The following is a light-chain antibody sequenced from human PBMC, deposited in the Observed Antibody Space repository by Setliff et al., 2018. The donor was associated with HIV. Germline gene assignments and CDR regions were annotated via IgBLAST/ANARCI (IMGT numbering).Light chain of an antibody. J-gene: IGLJ1*01. Sequence: QSALTQPASVSGSPGQSITMPCTGTSSDVGGYNYVSWYQHHPGKAPKLMIYEVTNRPSGVSSRFSGSKSGNTASLTIFGLQAEDEADYYCSSYTNSNSYVFGTGTKGTVL. CDR3: SSYTNSNSYV. CDR2: EVT. CDR1: SSDVGGYNY. V-gene: IGLV2-14*01.